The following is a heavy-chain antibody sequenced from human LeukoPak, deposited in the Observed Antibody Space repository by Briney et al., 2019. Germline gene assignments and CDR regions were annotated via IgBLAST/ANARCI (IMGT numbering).Heavy chain of an antibody. CDR1: GGSISSPY. J-gene: IGHJ4*02. CDR2: IYYSGST. D-gene: IGHD5-24*01. Sequence: PSETLSFTCIVSGGSISSPYWSWIRQPPGKGLECIGNIYYSGSTNYNPSLKSRVTISIDTSKNQFSLKLSSVTAADTAVYYCARGPGMATIKDWGQGTLVTVSS. CDR3: ARGPGMATIKD. V-gene: IGHV4-59*11.